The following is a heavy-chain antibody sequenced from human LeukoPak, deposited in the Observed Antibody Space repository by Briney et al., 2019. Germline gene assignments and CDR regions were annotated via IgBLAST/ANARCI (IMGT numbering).Heavy chain of an antibody. Sequence: GGSLRLSCAASGFMFSTYAMHWVRQAPGKGLEWVAVISFDGSNKYYADSVKGRFTISRDNSKNTLYLQMNSLRAEDTAVYYCAKGHSAHGTGFDCWGQGTLVAVSS. CDR1: GFMFSTYA. CDR3: AKGHSAHGTGFDC. V-gene: IGHV3-30-3*01. CDR2: ISFDGSNK. J-gene: IGHJ4*02. D-gene: IGHD1-14*01.